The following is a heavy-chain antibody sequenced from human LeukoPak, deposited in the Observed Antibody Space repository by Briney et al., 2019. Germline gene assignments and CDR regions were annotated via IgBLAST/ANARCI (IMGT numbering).Heavy chain of an antibody. CDR2: IDPSDSYT. Sequence: GESLQISCKGSGYSFTSYWISWVRQMPGKGLEWMGRIDPSDSYTNYSPSFQGHVTISADKSISTAYLQWSSLKASDTAMYYCASPRRDYVWGTYRHDAFDIWGQGTMVTVSS. V-gene: IGHV5-10-1*01. D-gene: IGHD3-16*02. CDR1: GYSFTSYW. J-gene: IGHJ3*02. CDR3: ASPRRDYVWGTYRHDAFDI.